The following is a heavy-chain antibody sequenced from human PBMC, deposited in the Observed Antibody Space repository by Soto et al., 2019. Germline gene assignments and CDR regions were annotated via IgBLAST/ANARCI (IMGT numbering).Heavy chain of an antibody. J-gene: IGHJ4*02. Sequence: QVQLVESGGGVVQPGRSLRLSCAASGFTFSSYAMHWVRQAPGKGLEWVAVISYDGSNKYYAESLKGRFTISRDNSKNTLYLQMTSLRAEDTAVYCCAREGMEAYYYYSSGYQPTFDYWGQGTLVTVSS. V-gene: IGHV3-30-3*01. D-gene: IGHD3-22*01. CDR3: AREGMEAYYYYSSGYQPTFDY. CDR2: ISYDGSNK. CDR1: GFTFSSYA.